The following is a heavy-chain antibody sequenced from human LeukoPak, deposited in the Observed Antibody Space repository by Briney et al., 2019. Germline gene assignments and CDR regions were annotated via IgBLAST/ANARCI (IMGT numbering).Heavy chain of an antibody. CDR1: GYTFTGYY. D-gene: IGHD1-26*01. J-gene: IGHJ4*02. V-gene: IGHV1-18*04. CDR2: ISAYNGNT. Sequence: WASVKVSCKASGYTFTGYYMHWVRQAPGQGLEWMGWISAYNGNTNYAQKLQGRVTMTTDTSTSTAYMELRSLRSDDTAVYYCAREGFSGSYPRWGQGTLVTVSS. CDR3: AREGFSGSYPR.